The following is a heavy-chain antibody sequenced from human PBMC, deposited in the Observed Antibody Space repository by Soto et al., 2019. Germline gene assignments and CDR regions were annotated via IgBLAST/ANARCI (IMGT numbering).Heavy chain of an antibody. J-gene: IGHJ4*01. CDR3: ARLGDYYQTFDY. Sequence: PSENRSLTWTVSGSPISSYYWSWFRQPPGQGLEWVGYVYYTGTTTYSPSLKSRVTISVDASKSQFSLNLRSVTAADTAVYYCARLGDYYQTFDYWGQGALVTVSS. CDR2: VYYTGTT. D-gene: IGHD3-22*01. CDR1: GSPISSYY. V-gene: IGHV4-59*08.